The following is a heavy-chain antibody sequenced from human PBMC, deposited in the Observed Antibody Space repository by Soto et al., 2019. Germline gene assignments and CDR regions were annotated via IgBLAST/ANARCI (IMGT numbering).Heavy chain of an antibody. CDR1: GFTFSSYA. V-gene: IGHV3-30-3*01. J-gene: IGHJ5*02. CDR2: ISYDGSNK. Sequence: SLRLSCAASGFTFSSYAMHWVRQAPGKGLEWVAVISYDGSNKYYADSVKGRFTISRDNSKNTLYLQMNSLRAEDTAVYYCARDRTVTTPNWFDPWGQGTLVTVSS. D-gene: IGHD4-4*01. CDR3: ARDRTVTTPNWFDP.